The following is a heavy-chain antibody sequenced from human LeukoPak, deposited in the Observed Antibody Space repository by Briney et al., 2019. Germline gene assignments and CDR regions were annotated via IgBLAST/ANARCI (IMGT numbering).Heavy chain of an antibody. D-gene: IGHD2-2*01. V-gene: IGHV3-30-3*01. J-gene: IGHJ5*02. Sequence: PGRSLRLSCAASGFTFSSYAMHWVRQAPGKGLEWVAVISNDGSDKYYADSVKGRFTISRDNSKNTLYLQMNSLRAEDTAVYYCARDYGVSVGWFDPWGQGTLAIVSS. CDR3: ARDYGVSVGWFDP. CDR2: ISNDGSDK. CDR1: GFTFSSYA.